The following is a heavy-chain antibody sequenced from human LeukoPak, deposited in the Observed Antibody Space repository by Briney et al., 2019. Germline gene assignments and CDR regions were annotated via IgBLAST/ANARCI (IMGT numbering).Heavy chain of an antibody. V-gene: IGHV1-18*01. Sequence: ASVKVSCKASGYTFTSYGTSWVRQAPGQGLEWMGWISAYNGNTNYAQKLQGRVTMTTDTSTSTAYMELRSLRSDDTAVYYCARHYYGSGSYYLYYYYYMDVWGKGTTVTISS. D-gene: IGHD3-10*01. CDR2: ISAYNGNT. CDR3: ARHYYGSGSYYLYYYYYMDV. J-gene: IGHJ6*03. CDR1: GYTFTSYG.